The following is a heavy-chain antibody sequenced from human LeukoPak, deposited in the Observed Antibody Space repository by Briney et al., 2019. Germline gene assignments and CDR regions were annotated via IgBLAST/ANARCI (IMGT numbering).Heavy chain of an antibody. CDR1: GYSFTSYW. CDR2: IYPGDSDT. CDR3: ARYCGGDCYSGGFDY. V-gene: IGHV5-51*01. J-gene: IGHJ4*02. D-gene: IGHD2-21*02. Sequence: GESLKISCKGSGYSFTSYWIGWVRQMPGKGLEWMGNIYPGDSDTRYSPSFQGQVTISADKSLSTAYLQWSSLKASDTAMYYCARYCGGDCYSGGFDYWGQGTLVTVSS.